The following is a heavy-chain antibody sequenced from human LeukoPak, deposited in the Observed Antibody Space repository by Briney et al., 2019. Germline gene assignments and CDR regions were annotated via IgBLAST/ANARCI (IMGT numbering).Heavy chain of an antibody. D-gene: IGHD3-10*01. V-gene: IGHV3-23*01. CDR3: AKRASGSGTSLYYFDY. J-gene: IGHJ4*02. CDR1: GFTFGNYA. CDR2: ISGSGGST. Sequence: GGSLRLSCAASGFTFGNYAMSWVRQGPGKGLEWVSTISGSGGSTYYADSVKGRFTISRDNSKNTLFLQMNSLRADDTAVYFCAKRASGSGTSLYYFDYWGQGTLVTVSS.